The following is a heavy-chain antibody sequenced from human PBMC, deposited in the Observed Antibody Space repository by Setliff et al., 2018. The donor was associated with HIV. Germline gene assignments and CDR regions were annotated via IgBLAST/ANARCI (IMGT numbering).Heavy chain of an antibody. D-gene: IGHD6-13*01. CDR3: ARHVGISIGGTRGDFDC. Sequence: SETLSLTCTVSDDPINSFYWSWIRQPPGKGLEWIGYIFSSGSTNYNPSLKSRVTISVDTSKNQFSLRLSSVTAADTAMYYCARHVGISIGGTRGDFDCWGQGTLVTVSS. CDR2: IFSSGST. CDR1: DDPINSFY. V-gene: IGHV4-4*09. J-gene: IGHJ4*02.